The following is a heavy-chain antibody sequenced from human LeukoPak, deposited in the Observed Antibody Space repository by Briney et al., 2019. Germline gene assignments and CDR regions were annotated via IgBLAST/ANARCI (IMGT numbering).Heavy chain of an antibody. J-gene: IGHJ4*02. D-gene: IGHD3-16*01. CDR3: ARGGGPPSYLDF. Sequence: PSETLSLTCAVDGESFSGYYWNWIRQPPGKGLEWIGEINHSGSTTNHNPSLKSRVTMSVDTSKNQFSLKMTSVTAADTAVYYCARGGGPPSYLDFWGQGTLVTVS. CDR1: GESFSGYY. V-gene: IGHV4-34*01. CDR2: INHSGSTT.